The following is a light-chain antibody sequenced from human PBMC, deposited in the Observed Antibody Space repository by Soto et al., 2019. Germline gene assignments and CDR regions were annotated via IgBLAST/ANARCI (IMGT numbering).Light chain of an antibody. CDR2: FAS. Sequence: IVMTQSPATLSVSPGEKATLSCRASQTVYNNLAWYQQKPGQAPRLLVYFASTRATGVLARFSGSGSGTEFSLTISSLQSEDFALYYCLQFTAWPLTFGGGTKVETK. J-gene: IGKJ4*01. CDR3: LQFTAWPLT. V-gene: IGKV3-15*01. CDR1: QTVYNN.